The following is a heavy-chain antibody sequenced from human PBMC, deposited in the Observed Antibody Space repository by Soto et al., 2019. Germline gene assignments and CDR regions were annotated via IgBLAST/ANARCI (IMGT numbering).Heavy chain of an antibody. CDR3: ARAIKYYYDSSGYRYYFDY. CDR1: GFTVSSNY. J-gene: IGHJ4*02. CDR2: IYSGGST. Sequence: GGSLRLSCAASGFTVSSNYMSWVRQAPGKGLEWVSVIYSGGSTYYADSVKGRFTISRHNSKNTLYLHMNSLRAEDTAVYYCARAIKYYYDSSGYRYYFDYWGQGTLVTVSS. V-gene: IGHV3-53*04. D-gene: IGHD3-22*01.